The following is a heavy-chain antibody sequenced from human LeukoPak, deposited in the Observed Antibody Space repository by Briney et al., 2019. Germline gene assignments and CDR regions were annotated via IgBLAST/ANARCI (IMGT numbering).Heavy chain of an antibody. CDR3: ASSNRAVAGTSYYYGMDV. D-gene: IGHD6-19*01. Sequence: GGSLRLSCAGSGFIFSSYWMTWVRQAPGKGLEWVADIKQDGREKYYVDSVKGRFTISRDNAKNSLYLQMNSLRAEDTAVYYCASSNRAVAGTSYYYGMDVWGQGTTVTVSS. V-gene: IGHV3-7*01. J-gene: IGHJ6*02. CDR2: IKQDGREK. CDR1: GFIFSSYW.